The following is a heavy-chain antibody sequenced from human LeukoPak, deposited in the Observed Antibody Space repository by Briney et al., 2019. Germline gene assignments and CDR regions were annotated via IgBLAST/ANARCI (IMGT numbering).Heavy chain of an antibody. J-gene: IGHJ3*02. Sequence: PGGSLRLSCAASGFTFSSFEMNWVRQAPGKGLEWVSYISSSGRNIYYADSVKGRFTISRDNAKSSLYLQMNSLRAEDTAVYYCARENWVDAFDIWGQGTMLTVSS. D-gene: IGHD7-27*01. CDR3: ARENWVDAFDI. CDR2: ISSSGRNI. V-gene: IGHV3-48*03. CDR1: GFTFSSFE.